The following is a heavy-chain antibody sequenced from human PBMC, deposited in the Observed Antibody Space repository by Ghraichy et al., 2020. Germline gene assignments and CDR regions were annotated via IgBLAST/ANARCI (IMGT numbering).Heavy chain of an antibody. CDR3: ARNIVGAPGGD. J-gene: IGHJ4*02. CDR1: GFTFRTDW. Sequence: GGSLRLSCAASGFTFRTDWMHWVRQAPGEGLIWVSRINSDGTLTSYADSVKGRFTISRDNAKNTLYLVMKSLRAEDTAIYYCARNIVGAPGGDWGRGTLVTVSS. V-gene: IGHV3-74*01. CDR2: INSDGTLT. D-gene: IGHD1-26*01.